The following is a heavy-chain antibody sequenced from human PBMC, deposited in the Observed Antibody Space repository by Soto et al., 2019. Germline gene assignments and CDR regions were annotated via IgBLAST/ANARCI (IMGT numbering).Heavy chain of an antibody. CDR2: IFWDDDK. V-gene: IGHV2-5*02. J-gene: IGHJ4*02. CDR1: GSSLSTRGVA. CDR3: AHRRPGMGPTAFVDY. Sequence: GPTLVNPTQTLTLTCTFSGSSLSTRGVAVGWIRQPPGKALEFLGFIFWDDDKRYSPSLKNRLTITKDTSKNQVVLTMTNMDPVDTATYYCAHRRPGMGPTAFVDYWGQGTLVTVSS. D-gene: IGHD1-26*01.